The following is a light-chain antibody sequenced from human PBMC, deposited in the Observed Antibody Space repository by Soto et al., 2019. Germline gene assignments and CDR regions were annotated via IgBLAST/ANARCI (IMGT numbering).Light chain of an antibody. CDR3: QHYGSSPPEIT. CDR2: GAS. Sequence: EIVLTQSPGTLSLSPGERATLSCRASQSVSSSFLAWYQQRPGQAPRLLIFGASYRATGIPDRFSGSGSGTDFTLTISRLETEDFAVYYCQHYGSSPPEITFGPGTKVDSK. V-gene: IGKV3-20*01. CDR1: QSVSSSF. J-gene: IGKJ3*01.